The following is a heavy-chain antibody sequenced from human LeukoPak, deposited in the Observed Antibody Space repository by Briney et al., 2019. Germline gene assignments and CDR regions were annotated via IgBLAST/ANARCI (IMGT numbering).Heavy chain of an antibody. CDR3: ARDRASDY. CDR1: GLTFDDYA. Sequence: QTGGSLRLSCAASGLTFDDYAMHWVRQAPGKGLEWVSGISWNSGSIDYADSVKGRFTISRDNAKNSLYLQMNSLRAEDTAVYYCARDRASDYWGQGTLVTVSS. V-gene: IGHV3-9*01. CDR2: ISWNSGSI. J-gene: IGHJ4*02.